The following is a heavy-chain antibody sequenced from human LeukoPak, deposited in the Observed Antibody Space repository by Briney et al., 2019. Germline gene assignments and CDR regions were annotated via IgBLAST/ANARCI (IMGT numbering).Heavy chain of an antibody. D-gene: IGHD2-2*01. Sequence: SETLSLTFTVSGGSISSGDYYWSWIRQPPGKGLEWIGYIYHSGSTYYNPSLKSRVTISVDRSKNQFSLKLSSVTAADTAVYYCARGSGVPALFDYWGQGTLVTVSS. CDR3: ARGSGVPALFDY. V-gene: IGHV4-30-4*01. CDR2: IYHSGST. CDR1: GGSISSGDYY. J-gene: IGHJ4*02.